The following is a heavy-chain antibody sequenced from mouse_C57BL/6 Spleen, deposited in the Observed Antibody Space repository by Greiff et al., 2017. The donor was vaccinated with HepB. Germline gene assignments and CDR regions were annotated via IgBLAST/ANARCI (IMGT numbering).Heavy chain of an antibody. J-gene: IGHJ4*01. CDR1: GFTFSDYY. D-gene: IGHD3-2*02. V-gene: IGHV5-12*01. CDR2: ISNGGGST. CDR3: ARQPQLRLRRYYAMDY. Sequence: EVKLQESGGGLVQPGGSLKLSCAASGFTFSDYYMYWVRQTPEKRLEWVAYISNGGGSTYYPDTVKGRFTISRDNAKNTLYLQMSRLKSEDTAMYYCARQPQLRLRRYYAMDYWGQGTSVTVSS.